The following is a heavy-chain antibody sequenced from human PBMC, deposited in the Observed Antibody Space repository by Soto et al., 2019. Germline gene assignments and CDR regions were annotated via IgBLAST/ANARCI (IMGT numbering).Heavy chain of an antibody. V-gene: IGHV3-7*01. Sequence: GGSLRLSCAASGFTFSSYWMSWVRQAPGKGLEWVANIKQDGGEKYYVDSVKGRFTISRDNAKNSLYLQMNSLRAEDTAVYYCARDNARYCSSTSCYVRYYYYYMDVWGKGTTVTVSS. J-gene: IGHJ6*03. D-gene: IGHD2-2*01. CDR2: IKQDGGEK. CDR3: ARDNARYCSSTSCYVRYYYYYMDV. CDR1: GFTFSSYW.